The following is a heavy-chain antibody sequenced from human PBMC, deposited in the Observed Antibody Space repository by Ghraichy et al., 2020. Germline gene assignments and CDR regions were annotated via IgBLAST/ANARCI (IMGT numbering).Heavy chain of an antibody. CDR3: AKSIYRRRVEQLLVYYYYYYGMDV. J-gene: IGHJ6*02. CDR2: TSGDGGTT. D-gene: IGHD1/OR15-1a*01. V-gene: IGHV3-43*02. Sequence: GGSLRLSCTVSGFNFDDYAIFWVRQVPGKGLEWVSVTSGDGGTTSFADSVKGRFNISRDKTKNSLYLHMNSLRTGDTALYFCAKSIYRRRVEQLLVYYYYYYGMDVWGQGTTGIVSS. CDR1: GFNFDDYA.